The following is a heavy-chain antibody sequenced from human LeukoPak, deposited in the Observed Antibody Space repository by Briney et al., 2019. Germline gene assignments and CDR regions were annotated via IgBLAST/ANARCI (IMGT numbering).Heavy chain of an antibody. CDR1: GFTLDDYA. D-gene: IGHD2-2*02. CDR3: AKAPIVVVPAAIEDWYFDL. CDR2: ISWNSGSI. J-gene: IGHJ2*01. Sequence: SLRLSCAPSGFTLDDYAMHWVRQAPGKCLEWVSGISWNSGSIGYADSVKGRFTISRDNAKNSLYLQMNSLRAEDTALYYCAKAPIVVVPAAIEDWYFDLWGRGTLVTVSS. V-gene: IGHV3-9*01.